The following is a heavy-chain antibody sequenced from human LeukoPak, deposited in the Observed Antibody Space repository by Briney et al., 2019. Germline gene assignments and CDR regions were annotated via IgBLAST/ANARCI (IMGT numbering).Heavy chain of an antibody. CDR1: GFTFSSYG. CDR3: AKDDYVWGSYRHFDY. CDR2: IRYDGSNK. D-gene: IGHD3-16*02. Sequence: GGSLRLSCAASGFTFSSYGMHWVRQAPGKGLEWVAFIRYDGSNKYYADSVKGRFTISRDNSKNTLYLQMNSLRAEDTAVYYCAKDDYVWGSYRHFDYWGQGTRVTVSS. J-gene: IGHJ4*02. V-gene: IGHV3-30*02.